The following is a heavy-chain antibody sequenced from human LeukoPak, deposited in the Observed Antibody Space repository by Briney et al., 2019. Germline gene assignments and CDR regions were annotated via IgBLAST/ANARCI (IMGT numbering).Heavy chain of an antibody. V-gene: IGHV3-33*06. Sequence: GGSLRLSCAASGFTFSSYGMHWVRQAPGKGLEWVAVIWYDGSNKYYADSVKGRFTISRGNSKNTLYLQMNSLRAEDTAVYYCVKTSDGCSISSCSFDYWGQGALVSVSA. CDR1: GFTFSSYG. J-gene: IGHJ4*02. CDR3: VKTSDGCSISSCSFDY. D-gene: IGHD2-2*01. CDR2: IWYDGSNK.